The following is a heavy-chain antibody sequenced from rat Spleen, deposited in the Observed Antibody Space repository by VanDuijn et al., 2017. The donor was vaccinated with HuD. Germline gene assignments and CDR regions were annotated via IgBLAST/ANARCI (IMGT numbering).Heavy chain of an antibody. Sequence: EVQLVESGGGLVQPGRSLKLSCAASGFTFSDYAMNWIRQAPTKGLEWVASISYEGSSTYYGDSVKGRFTISRDIAKSTLFLQMNSLKSEDTATYYCAKGSYYSGDWFTYWGQGTLVTVSS. V-gene: IGHV5-22*01. CDR1: GFTFSDYA. J-gene: IGHJ3*01. CDR2: ISYEGSST. CDR3: AKGSYYSGDWFTY. D-gene: IGHD1-1*01.